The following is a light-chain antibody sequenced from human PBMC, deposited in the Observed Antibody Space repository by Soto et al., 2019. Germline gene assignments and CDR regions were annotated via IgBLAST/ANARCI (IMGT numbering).Light chain of an antibody. J-gene: IGKJ4*01. CDR1: QSVSSN. Sequence: EIVMTQSPATLSVSPGERATLSCRASQSVSSNLAWYQQKPGQAPRLLIYGASTRATGIPARFSRSGSGTEYTLTLSSLQSEDFAVYYCQQYNNWPPNTFRGGTKGEIK. V-gene: IGKV3-15*01. CDR2: GAS. CDR3: QQYNNWPPNT.